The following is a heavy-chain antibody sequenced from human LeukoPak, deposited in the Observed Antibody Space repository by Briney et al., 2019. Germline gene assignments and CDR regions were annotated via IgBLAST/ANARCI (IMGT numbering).Heavy chain of an antibody. J-gene: IGHJ6*03. Sequence: ASETLSLTCTVSGGSISDYYWSWIRQSPGKGLEWIGYIYHSGTTNYNPSLKSRVTISVDTSKNQFSLKLSSVTVADTAVYYCARVAPGFYCSSTSCYSEATYYHMDVWGKGTTVTVSS. CDR2: IYHSGTT. D-gene: IGHD2-2*01. V-gene: IGHV4-59*01. CDR3: ARVAPGFYCSSTSCYSEATYYHMDV. CDR1: GGSISDYY.